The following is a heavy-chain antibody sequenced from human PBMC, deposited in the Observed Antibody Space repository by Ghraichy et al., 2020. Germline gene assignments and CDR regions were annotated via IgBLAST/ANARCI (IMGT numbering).Heavy chain of an antibody. J-gene: IGHJ4*01. CDR2: IKQVGFER. V-gene: IGHV3-7*01. CDR3: ARSLQIVVVPTDVVYFDY. CDR1: GFTFSRHW. Sequence: GGSLRLSCAASGFTFSRHWMSWVRQAPGKGLEWVASIKQVGFERFYVDSVKGRFTISRDDAKNSLYLQMNSLRAEDTAVYYCARSLQIVVVPTDVVYFDYWGQGTLVTVSS. D-gene: IGHD2-2*01.